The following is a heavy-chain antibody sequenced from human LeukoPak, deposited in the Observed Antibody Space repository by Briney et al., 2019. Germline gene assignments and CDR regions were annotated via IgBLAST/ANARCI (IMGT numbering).Heavy chain of an antibody. J-gene: IGHJ4*02. V-gene: IGHV3-33*01. CDR3: ARGDGTGAVIWD. CDR2: VWYDGTKE. CDR1: GFTFKIYG. Sequence: GGSLRLSCAASGFTFKIYGMHWVRQAPGKGLEWVAVVWYDGTKEFYADSVKGRFTISRDNSKNTVFLQMNSLRAEDTAVYYCARGDGTGAVIWDWGQGTLVTVSS. D-gene: IGHD3-22*01.